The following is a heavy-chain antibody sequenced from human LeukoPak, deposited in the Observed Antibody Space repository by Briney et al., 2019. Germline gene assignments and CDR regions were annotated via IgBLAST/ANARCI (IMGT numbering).Heavy chain of an antibody. V-gene: IGHV4-4*07. D-gene: IGHD3-10*01. J-gene: IGHJ5*02. CDR3: ARTRTRTITMVRGGTPPCWFDP. CDR2: IYTSGST. CDR1: GGSISSYY. Sequence: SETLSLTCTVSGGSISSYYWSWIRQPAGKGPEWIGRIYTSGSTNYNPSLKSRVTMSVDTSKNQFSLKLSSVTAADTAVYYCARTRTRTITMVRGGTPPCWFDPWGQGTLVTVSS.